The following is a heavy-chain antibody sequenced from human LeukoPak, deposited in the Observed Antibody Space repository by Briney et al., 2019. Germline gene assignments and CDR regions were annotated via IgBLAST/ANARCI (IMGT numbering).Heavy chain of an antibody. V-gene: IGHV1-2*02. J-gene: IGHJ4*02. CDR3: ARASLAGYSSSSIDY. D-gene: IGHD6-6*01. Sequence: ASVKVSYKASGYTFTGYYMHWVRQAPGQGLEWMGWINPNSGGTNYAQKFQGRVTMTRDTSISTAYMELSRLRSDDTAVYYCARASLAGYSSSSIDYWGQGTLVTVSS. CDR2: INPNSGGT. CDR1: GYTFTGYY.